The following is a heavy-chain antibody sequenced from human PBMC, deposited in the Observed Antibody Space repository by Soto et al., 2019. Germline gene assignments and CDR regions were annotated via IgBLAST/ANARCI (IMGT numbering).Heavy chain of an antibody. CDR1: GDTFTSYD. V-gene: IGHV1-8*01. Sequence: GASVKVSCKACGDTFTSYDINWVRQATGQGLEWMGWMNPNSGNTGYAQKFQGRVTMTRNTSISTAYMELSSLRSEDTAVYYCARVLYGDYDAFDIWGQGTMVTVSS. CDR2: MNPNSGNT. D-gene: IGHD4-17*01. J-gene: IGHJ3*02. CDR3: ARVLYGDYDAFDI.